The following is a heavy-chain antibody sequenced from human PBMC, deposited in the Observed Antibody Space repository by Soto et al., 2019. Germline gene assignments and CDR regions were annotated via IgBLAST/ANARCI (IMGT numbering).Heavy chain of an antibody. Sequence: PGESLKISCKGSGYSFTSYWISWVCQMPGKGLEWMGRIDPSDSYTNYSPSFQGHVTISADKSISTAYLQWSSLKASDTAMYYCARQGYSSSSRAFYYYYGMDVWGQGTTVTVSS. CDR3: ARQGYSSSSRAFYYYYGMDV. CDR1: GYSFTSYW. CDR2: IDPSDSYT. D-gene: IGHD6-6*01. J-gene: IGHJ6*02. V-gene: IGHV5-10-1*01.